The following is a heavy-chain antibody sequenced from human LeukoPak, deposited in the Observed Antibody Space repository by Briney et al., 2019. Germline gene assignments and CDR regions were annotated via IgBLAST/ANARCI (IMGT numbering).Heavy chain of an antibody. V-gene: IGHV3-23*01. CDR3: AKDLGYSGYDYQGNFDY. CDR1: GFTFRNYW. J-gene: IGHJ4*02. Sequence: PGGSLRLSCAASGFTFRNYWMDWVRQAPGKGLEWVSGISGSGGSTYYADSVKGRFTISRDNSKNTLYLQMNSLRAEDTAVYYCAKDLGYSGYDYQGNFDYWGQGTLVTVSS. D-gene: IGHD5-12*01. CDR2: ISGSGGST.